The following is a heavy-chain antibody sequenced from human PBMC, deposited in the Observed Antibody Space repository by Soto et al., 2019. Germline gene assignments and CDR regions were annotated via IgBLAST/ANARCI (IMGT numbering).Heavy chain of an antibody. CDR3: ARSVAVPGANTDY. CDR2: VYYTGST. J-gene: IGHJ4*02. CDR1: GGSISGSY. V-gene: IGHV4-59*01. Sequence: PSETLSLTCSVSGGSISGSYWSWIRQSPGKGLEWLGYVYYTGSTNYSPSLRSRVSISVDTSKNEFSLRLSSVTAADTAVYFCARSVAVPGANTDYWGKGTQVTVPS. D-gene: IGHD6-19*01.